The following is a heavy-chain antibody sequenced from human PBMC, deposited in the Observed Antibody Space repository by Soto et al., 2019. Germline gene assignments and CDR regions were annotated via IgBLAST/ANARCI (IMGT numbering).Heavy chain of an antibody. CDR2: ISYDGSNK. V-gene: IGHV3-30*18. CDR1: GFTFSSYG. J-gene: IGHJ4*02. CDR3: AKGRSALPIFDY. Sequence: PGGSLRLSCAASGFTFSSYGMHWVRQAPGKGLEWVAVISYDGSNKYYADSVRGRFRLSRDNSKNTVDLEMNSLRTEDTAVYFCAKGRSALPIFDYWGQGVMVTVSA.